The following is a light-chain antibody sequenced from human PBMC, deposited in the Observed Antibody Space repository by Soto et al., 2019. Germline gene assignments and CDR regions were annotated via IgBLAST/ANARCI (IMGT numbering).Light chain of an antibody. V-gene: IGKV3-20*01. J-gene: IGKJ4*01. CDR1: QSVSSTY. CDR3: QQFGSSPLLT. CDR2: EAS. Sequence: EIILTQSPDTLSLSPVERATLSCRASQSVSSTYLAWYQQKPGQAPRLLIYEASIRATGIPDRFSGSGSGTEFTLTISRLEPEDFAVYYCQQFGSSPLLTFGGGTKVDIK.